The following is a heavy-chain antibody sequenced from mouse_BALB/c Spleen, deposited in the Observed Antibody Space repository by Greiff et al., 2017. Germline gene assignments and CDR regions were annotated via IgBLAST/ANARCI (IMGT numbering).Heavy chain of an antibody. CDR1: GFSLTSYG. CDR3: ARSCLCYCSNYEYFDY. Sequence: QVQLQESGPGLVAPSQSLSITCSVSGFSLTSYGVHWVRQLPGKGLEWLGVIWAGGSTNYNSALMSRLSISKDTSKSQVFLKMNSLQTDDTAMYYCARSCLCYCSNYEYFDYWGQGTTLTVSS. J-gene: IGHJ2*01. V-gene: IGHV2-9*02. CDR2: IWAGGST. D-gene: IGHD2-5*01.